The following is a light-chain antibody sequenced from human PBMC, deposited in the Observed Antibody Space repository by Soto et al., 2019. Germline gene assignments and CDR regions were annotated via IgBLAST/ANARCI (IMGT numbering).Light chain of an antibody. Sequence: QSALTQPPSASGSPGQSVTISCTGTSSDVGGYNYVSWYQQHSGKAPKLMIYEVSKRPSGVPDRFSGSKSGNTASLTVSGLQAEDEADYYCSSYAGSNNVFGTGTKLTVL. J-gene: IGLJ1*01. CDR1: SSDVGGYNY. CDR2: EVS. CDR3: SSYAGSNNV. V-gene: IGLV2-8*01.